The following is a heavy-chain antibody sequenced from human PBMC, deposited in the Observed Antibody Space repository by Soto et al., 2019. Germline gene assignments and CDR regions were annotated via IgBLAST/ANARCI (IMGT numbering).Heavy chain of an antibody. Sequence: GGSLRLSCAASGFTFSSYWMHWVRQAPGKGLVWVSRINSDGSSTSYADSVKGRFTISRDNAKNTLYLQMNSLRAEDTAVYYCARESYRYYDFWSGFSGWFDPWGQGTLVTVSS. CDR2: INSDGSST. D-gene: IGHD3-3*01. CDR3: ARESYRYYDFWSGFSGWFDP. V-gene: IGHV3-74*01. J-gene: IGHJ5*02. CDR1: GFTFSSYW.